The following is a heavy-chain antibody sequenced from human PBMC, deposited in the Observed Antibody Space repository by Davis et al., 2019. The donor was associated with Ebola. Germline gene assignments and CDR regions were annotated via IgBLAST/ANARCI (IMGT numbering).Heavy chain of an antibody. CDR2: ISYDGSNK. Sequence: GGSLRLSCAASGFTFSSYGMHWVRQAPGKGLEWVVVISYDGSNKYYADSVKGRFTISRDNSKNTLYLQMNSLRAEDTAVYYCAKESSQWELLNYFDYWGQGTLVTVSS. J-gene: IGHJ4*02. V-gene: IGHV3-30*18. D-gene: IGHD1-26*01. CDR1: GFTFSSYG. CDR3: AKESSQWELLNYFDY.